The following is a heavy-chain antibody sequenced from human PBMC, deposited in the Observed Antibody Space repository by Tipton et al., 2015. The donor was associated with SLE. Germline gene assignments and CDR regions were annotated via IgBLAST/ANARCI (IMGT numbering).Heavy chain of an antibody. Sequence: TLSLTCAVSGGSISSGGYSWSWIRQPPGKGLEWIGYIYHSGSTYYNPSLKSRVTISVDRSKNQFSLKLSSVTAADTAVYYCAKAGDSRNPFYYLGQGTLGTVSS. V-gene: IGHV4-30-2*01. CDR1: GGSISSGGYS. D-gene: IGHD3-22*01. J-gene: IGHJ4*02. CDR3: AKAGDSRNPFYY. CDR2: IYHSGST.